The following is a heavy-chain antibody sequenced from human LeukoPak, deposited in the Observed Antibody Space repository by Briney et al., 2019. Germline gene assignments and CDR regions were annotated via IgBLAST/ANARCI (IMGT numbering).Heavy chain of an antibody. V-gene: IGHV4-39*07. D-gene: IGHD3-22*01. J-gene: IGHJ3*02. CDR3: ARPFWGHYDSSGYLPNDAFDI. CDR1: GGSISSSSYY. CDR2: IYYSGST. Sequence: SETLSLTCTVSGGSISSSSYYWGWIRQPPGKGLEWIGSIYYSGSTYYNPSLKSRVTISVDTSKNQFSLKLSSVTAADTAVYYCARPFWGHYDSSGYLPNDAFDIWGQGTMVTVSS.